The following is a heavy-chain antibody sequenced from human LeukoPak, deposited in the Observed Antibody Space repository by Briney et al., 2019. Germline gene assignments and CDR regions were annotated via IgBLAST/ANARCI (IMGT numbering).Heavy chain of an antibody. Sequence: PGGSLRLSCAASGFTFSSYWMSWVRQAPGKGLEWVANIKQDGSEKYYVDSVKGRFTISRDNAKHSLFLQMNILRAEDTAVYYCARGSVCSGGTCYRGSDYWGQGTLVSVSS. CDR3: ARGSVCSGGTCYRGSDY. D-gene: IGHD2-15*01. CDR1: GFTFSSYW. J-gene: IGHJ4*02. V-gene: IGHV3-7*01. CDR2: IKQDGSEK.